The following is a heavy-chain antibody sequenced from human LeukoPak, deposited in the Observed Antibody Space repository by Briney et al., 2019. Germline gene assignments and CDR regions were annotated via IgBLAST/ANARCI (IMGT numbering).Heavy chain of an antibody. V-gene: IGHV1-18*01. CDR1: GYTFTSYG. CDR2: ISAYNGNT. Sequence: ASVKVSCRASGYTFTSYGISWVRQAPGQGLEWMGWISAYNGNTNYAQRVQGRVTMTTDTSTSTAYMELRSLRSDDTAVYYCARDVETSMAYYFDCWGQVTLVTVSS. D-gene: IGHD5-18*01. J-gene: IGHJ4*02. CDR3: ARDVETSMAYYFDC.